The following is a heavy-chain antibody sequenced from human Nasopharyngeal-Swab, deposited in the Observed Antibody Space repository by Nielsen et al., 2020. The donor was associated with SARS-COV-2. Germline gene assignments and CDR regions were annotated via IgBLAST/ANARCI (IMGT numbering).Heavy chain of an antibody. J-gene: IGHJ4*02. CDR2: IYHSGST. D-gene: IGHD2-2*01. V-gene: IGHV4-38-2*01. CDR1: GYSISSGYY. Sequence: SETLSLTCAVSGYSISSGYYWGWIRQPPGQGLECIANIYHSGSTYYNPSLKSRVTISVDTSKDQFSLRLGSVTAADTAVYYCARRSSCYYLDYWGQGILVTVSS. CDR3: ARRSSCYYLDY.